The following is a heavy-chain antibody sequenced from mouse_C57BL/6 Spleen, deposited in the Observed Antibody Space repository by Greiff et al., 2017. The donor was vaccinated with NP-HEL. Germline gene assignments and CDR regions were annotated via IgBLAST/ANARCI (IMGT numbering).Heavy chain of an antibody. CDR2: ISGGGGNT. J-gene: IGHJ4*01. CDR3: AGHGWAWAMDY. Sequence: EVNLVESGGGLVKPGGSLKLSCAASGFTFSSYTMSWVRQTPEKRLEWVATISGGGGNTYYPDSVKGRFTISRDNAKNTLYLQMSSLRSEDTALYYCAGHGWAWAMDYWGQGTSVTVSS. CDR1: GFTFSSYT. V-gene: IGHV5-9*01. D-gene: IGHD3-3*01.